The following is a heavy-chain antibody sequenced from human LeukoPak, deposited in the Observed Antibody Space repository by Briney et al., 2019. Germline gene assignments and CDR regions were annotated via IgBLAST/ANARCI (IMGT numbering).Heavy chain of an antibody. CDR1: GFTFSSYA. CDR3: AREYRGYDILTGYPTTQAFDI. V-gene: IGHV3-53*01. D-gene: IGHD3-9*01. J-gene: IGHJ3*02. Sequence: GGSLRLSCAASGFTFSSYAMSWVRQAPGKGLEWVSVIYSGGSTYYADSVKGRFTISRDNSKNTLYLQMNSLRAEDTAVYYCAREYRGYDILTGYPTTQAFDIWGQGTMVTVSS. CDR2: IYSGGST.